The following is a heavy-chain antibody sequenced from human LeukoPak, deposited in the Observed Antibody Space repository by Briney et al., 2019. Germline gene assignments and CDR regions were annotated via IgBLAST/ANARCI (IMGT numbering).Heavy chain of an antibody. CDR3: VQTTGWPGFDY. J-gene: IGHJ4*02. V-gene: IGHV4-4*09. CDR1: GVSISRFY. Sequence: SETLSLICTTSGVSISRFYWSWVRQPPGKGLEWIANIYNGVPTFFNPSLKSRATISVDTSKGQFSLQLASVTAADTAVYYCVQTTGWPGFDYWGKGILVTVSS. D-gene: IGHD6-19*01. CDR2: IYNGVPT.